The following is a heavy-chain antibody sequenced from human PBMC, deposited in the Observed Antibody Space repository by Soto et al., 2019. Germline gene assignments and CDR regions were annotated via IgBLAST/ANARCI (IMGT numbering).Heavy chain of an antibody. CDR1: GVSITSYK. J-gene: IGHJ4*02. CDR2: MYSSGSS. Sequence: QVQLQESGPGLVKPSETLSLTCTVSGVSITSYKWTWIRQSPGKGLEWIAYMYSSGSSSYNPSLKSRATISMDTFRNQYALQLNSATAADTAVYYWAREWSALDYCGQGILVTVSS. CDR3: AREWSALDY. V-gene: IGHV4-59*01. D-gene: IGHD2-15*01.